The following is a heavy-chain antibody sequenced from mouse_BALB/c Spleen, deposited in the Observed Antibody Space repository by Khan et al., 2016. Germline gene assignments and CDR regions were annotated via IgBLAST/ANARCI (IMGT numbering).Heavy chain of an antibody. J-gene: IGHJ2*01. V-gene: IGHV14-3*02. CDR1: GFNIKDTY. CDR3: ARSTDY. CDR2: IDPANGNT. Sequence: VQLQQSGAELVKPGASVKLSCTATGFNIKDTYMHWVKQRPEQGLEWTGRIDPANGNTKYDPKFQGKATITADTSSNTAYLQLSSLTSEDTAVFYCARSTDYWGQGTTLTVSS.